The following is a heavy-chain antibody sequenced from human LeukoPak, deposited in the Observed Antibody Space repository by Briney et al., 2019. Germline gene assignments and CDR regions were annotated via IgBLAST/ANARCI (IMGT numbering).Heavy chain of an antibody. CDR1: GFTFSSNW. Sequence: PGGSLRLSCAASGFTFSSNWMHWVRQAPGKALAWVSRINSDGSSTSYADSVKGRFTISRDNAKNTLYLQMNSLRAEDTAVYYCAREMVVNPYWGQGTLVTVSS. J-gene: IGHJ4*02. D-gene: IGHD2-15*01. CDR2: INSDGSST. CDR3: AREMVVNPY. V-gene: IGHV3-74*01.